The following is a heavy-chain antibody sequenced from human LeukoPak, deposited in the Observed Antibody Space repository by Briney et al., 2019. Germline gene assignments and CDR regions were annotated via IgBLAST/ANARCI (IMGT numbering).Heavy chain of an antibody. Sequence: PGGSLRLSCAASGFTFNSYAMSWVRQAPGKGLEWVSALSGSGGSTYYADSVKGRFTISRDNSKNTLYLQMNRLRAEDTAIYYCAKYRAYAFDYWGQGTLVTVSS. D-gene: IGHD5-12*01. CDR1: GFTFNSYA. V-gene: IGHV3-23*01. CDR3: AKYRAYAFDY. CDR2: LSGSGGST. J-gene: IGHJ4*02.